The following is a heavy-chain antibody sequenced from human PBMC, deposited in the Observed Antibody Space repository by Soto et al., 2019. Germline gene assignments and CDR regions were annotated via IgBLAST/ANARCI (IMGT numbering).Heavy chain of an antibody. D-gene: IGHD3-10*01. J-gene: IGHJ4*02. CDR2: IYYSGST. Sequence: PSETLSLTCAVSGGSISSGGYYWSWIRQPPGKGLEWIGYIYYSGSTNYNPSLKSRVTISVDTSKNQFSLKLSSVTAADTAVYYCARLAGGSGILFDYWGQGTLVTVSS. V-gene: IGHV4-61*08. CDR3: ARLAGGSGILFDY. CDR1: GGSISSGGYY.